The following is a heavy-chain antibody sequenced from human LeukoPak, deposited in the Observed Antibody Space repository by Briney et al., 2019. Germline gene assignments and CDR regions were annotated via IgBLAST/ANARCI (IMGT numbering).Heavy chain of an antibody. CDR1: GGSVGSNY. Sequence: SETLSLTCSVSGGSVGSNYWSWVRQPPGKGLEWIGYISYSGDTKYNPSLKSRLSMSVDTSKNQCSLMLTSVTAADTAVYYCVRGSGWYPHWGQGTLVTVSS. CDR3: VRGSGWYPH. V-gene: IGHV4-59*02. J-gene: IGHJ1*01. CDR2: ISYSGDT. D-gene: IGHD6-19*01.